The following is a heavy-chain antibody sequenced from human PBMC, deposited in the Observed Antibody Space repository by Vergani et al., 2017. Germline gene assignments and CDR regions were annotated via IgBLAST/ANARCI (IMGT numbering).Heavy chain of an antibody. D-gene: IGHD2-21*02. CDR1: GGSISSGDYY. CDR2: IYYSGST. J-gene: IGHJ4*02. CDR3: ARRIVVVTAPFDY. V-gene: IGHV4-30-4*01. Sequence: QVQLQESGPGLVKPSQTLSLTCTVSGGSISSGDYYWSWIRQPPGKGLEWIGYIYYSGSTYYNPSLKSRVTISVDTSKHQFSLKLSSVTAADTAVYYCARRIVVVTAPFDYWGQGTLVTVSS.